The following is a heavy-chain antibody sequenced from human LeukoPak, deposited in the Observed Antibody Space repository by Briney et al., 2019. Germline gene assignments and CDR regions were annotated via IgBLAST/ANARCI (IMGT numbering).Heavy chain of an antibody. J-gene: IGHJ4*02. CDR3: AKDTVWRGSYFDY. CDR2: ISGSGGST. V-gene: IGHV3-23*01. Sequence: GGTLRLSCAASGFTFSSYGMGWVRQAPGKGLEWVSAISGSGGSTYYADSVKGRFTISRDNSKNTLYLQMNSLRAEDTAVYYCAKDTVWRGSYFDYWGQGTLVTVSS. D-gene: IGHD3-3*01. CDR1: GFTFSSYG.